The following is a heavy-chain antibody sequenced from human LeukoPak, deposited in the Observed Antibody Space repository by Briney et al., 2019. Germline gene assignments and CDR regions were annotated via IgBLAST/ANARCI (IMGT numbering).Heavy chain of an antibody. CDR2: ISYDGSYK. D-gene: IGHD7-27*01. Sequence: GGSLRLSCAASGFTFSSYRMHWVRQAPGKGLEWVAVISYDGSYKYYADSVKGRFTISRDNSKNTLYLQVNSLRAEDTAVYYCVSGDFDADYWGQGTLVTVSS. V-gene: IGHV3-30*03. CDR1: GFTFSSYR. CDR3: VSGDFDADY. J-gene: IGHJ4*02.